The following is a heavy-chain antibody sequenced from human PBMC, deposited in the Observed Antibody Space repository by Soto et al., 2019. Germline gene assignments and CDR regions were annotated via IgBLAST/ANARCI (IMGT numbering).Heavy chain of an antibody. J-gene: IGHJ4*02. Sequence: PSETLSLTCSVSGDSINSDKYYWGWIRQPPGKGLEWIGSIYFRGNTYYNPSLQTRVTISLDKSKSQLSLKQNSVTAADSAVYFCARLEGLATISYYFDFWGQGALVTVSS. CDR3: ARLEGLATISYYFDF. CDR1: GDSINSDKYY. V-gene: IGHV4-39*01. D-gene: IGHD3-9*01. CDR2: IYFRGNT.